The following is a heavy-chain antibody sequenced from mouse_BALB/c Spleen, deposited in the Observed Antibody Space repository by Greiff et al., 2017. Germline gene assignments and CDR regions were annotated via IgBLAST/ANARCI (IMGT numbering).Heavy chain of an antibody. D-gene: IGHD2-14*01. CDR3: ARSRYDYAMDY. J-gene: IGHJ4*01. CDR1: GYTFTSYW. V-gene: IGHV1-7*01. CDR2: INPSTGYT. Sequence: QAQLKESGAELAKPGASVKMSCKASGYTFTSYWMHWVKQRPGQGLEWIGYINPSTGYTEYNQKFKDKATLTADKSSSTAYMQLSSLTSEDSAVYYCARSRYDYAMDYWGQGTSVTVSS.